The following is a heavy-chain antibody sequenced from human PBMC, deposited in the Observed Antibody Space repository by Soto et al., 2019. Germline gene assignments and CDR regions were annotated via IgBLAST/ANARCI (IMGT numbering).Heavy chain of an antibody. CDR2: IYYSGST. Sequence: SQTLSLTCTVSGGSISSYYWSWIRQPPGKGLEWIGYIYYSGSTNYSPSLKSRVTISVDTSKNQFSLKLSSVTAADTAVYYCARTTSYYDYVWGSYRSSNWFDPWGKGTLVTVST. CDR3: ARTTSYYDYVWGSYRSSNWFDP. V-gene: IGHV4-59*08. D-gene: IGHD3-16*02. CDR1: GGSISSYY. J-gene: IGHJ5*02.